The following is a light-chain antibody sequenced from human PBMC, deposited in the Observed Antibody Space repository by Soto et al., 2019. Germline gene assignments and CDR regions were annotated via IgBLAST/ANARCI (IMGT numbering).Light chain of an antibody. V-gene: IGKV3-15*01. CDR2: GAS. CDR3: QQYNNWPPWT. J-gene: IGKJ1*01. Sequence: EIVMTQSPETLSVSPGERATLSCRASQTINSDFAWYQKRPGQAPRLLIYGASTRTTGIPARFSGTGSGTDFTLTISSLQSEDFAVYYCQQYNNWPPWTFGQGTKVEIK. CDR1: QTINSD.